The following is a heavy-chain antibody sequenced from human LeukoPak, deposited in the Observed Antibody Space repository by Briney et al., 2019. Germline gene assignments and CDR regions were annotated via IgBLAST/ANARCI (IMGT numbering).Heavy chain of an antibody. CDR3: AKVADPIWFGELYWFDP. Sequence: PGGSLRLSCAVSGFTVSSNYMSWVRQAPGKGLEWASTIYSGGSTHYADSVKGRFTISRDNAKNTLYLQMNSLRAEDTAVYYCAKVADPIWFGELYWFDPWGQGTLVTVSS. D-gene: IGHD3-10*01. V-gene: IGHV3-66*01. CDR1: GFTVSSNY. CDR2: IYSGGST. J-gene: IGHJ5*02.